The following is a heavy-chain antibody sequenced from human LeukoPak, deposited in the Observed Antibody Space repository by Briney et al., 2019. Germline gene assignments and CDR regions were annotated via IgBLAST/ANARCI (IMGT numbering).Heavy chain of an antibody. V-gene: IGHV3-23*01. CDR2: ISGSGGST. J-gene: IGHJ4*02. CDR1: GFTFSSYA. CDR3: AKDAGYCSSTSCYLDY. Sequence: GGSLRLSCAASGFTFSSYAMSWVRQAPGKGLEWVPAISGSGGSTYYADSVKGRFTISRDNSKNTLYLQMNSLRAEDTAVYYCAKDAGYCSSTSCYLDYWGQGTLVTVSS. D-gene: IGHD2-2*01.